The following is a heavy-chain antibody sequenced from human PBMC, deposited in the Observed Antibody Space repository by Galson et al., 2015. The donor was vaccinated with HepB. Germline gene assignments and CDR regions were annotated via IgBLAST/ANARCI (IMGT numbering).Heavy chain of an antibody. CDR3: ARLNWQLNAYSSSPSVIRY. D-gene: IGHD6-13*01. CDR2: IYYSGST. Sequence: ETLSLTCTVSGGSISSSSYYWGWIRQPPGKGLEWIGSIYYSGSTYYNPSLKSRVTISVDTSKNQFSLKLSSVTAADTAVYYCARLNWQLNAYSSSPSVIRYWGQGTLVTVSS. J-gene: IGHJ4*02. CDR1: GGSISSSSYY. V-gene: IGHV4-39*01.